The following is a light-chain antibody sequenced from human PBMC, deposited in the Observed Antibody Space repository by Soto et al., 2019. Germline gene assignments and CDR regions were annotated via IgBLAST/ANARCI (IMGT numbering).Light chain of an antibody. J-gene: IGKJ1*01. CDR2: AAS. V-gene: IGKV1-6*01. CDR1: QDIRND. CDR3: LQDYNYPWT. Sequence: AIQMTQSPSSLSASVGDRVTITCRASQDIRNDLGWYQQKPGKAPILLIYAASTLESGVPSRFSGRGSGTDFTLTISSLRPEDFATYYCLQDYNYPWTFGPGTKVEIE.